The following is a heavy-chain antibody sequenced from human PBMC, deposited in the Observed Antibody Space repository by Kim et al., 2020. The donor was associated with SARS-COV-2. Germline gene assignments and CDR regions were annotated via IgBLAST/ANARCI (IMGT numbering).Heavy chain of an antibody. CDR1: GFTFSSYA. J-gene: IGHJ6*02. CDR3: ARGRWRDNNSQWGMDV. Sequence: GGSLRLSCAASGFTFSSYAMHWVRQAPGKGLEWVAVIWYGGSNKYYADSVKGRFTISRDNSKNTLYLQMNSLRAEDTAVYYCARGRWRDNNSQWGMDVWGQGTTVTVSS. D-gene: IGHD1-1*01. CDR2: IWYGGSNK. V-gene: IGHV3-33*01.